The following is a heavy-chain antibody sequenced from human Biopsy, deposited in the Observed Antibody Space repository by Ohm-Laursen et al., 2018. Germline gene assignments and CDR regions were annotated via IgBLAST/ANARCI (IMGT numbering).Heavy chain of an antibody. J-gene: IGHJ4*02. CDR3: VLASFDY. Sequence: SVKVSCKASGYWFSRYAISWVRQAPGQGLEWMGWISGYNGNTNYAQKFQGRVAMTTDTSTSTAYMELRSLRSDDTAVYYCVLASFDYWGQGTLVTVPS. V-gene: IGHV1-18*04. CDR1: GYWFSRYA. CDR2: ISGYNGNT.